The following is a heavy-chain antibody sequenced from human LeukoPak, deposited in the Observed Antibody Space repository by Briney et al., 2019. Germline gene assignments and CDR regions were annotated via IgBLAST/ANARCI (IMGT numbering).Heavy chain of an antibody. CDR2: INTYNGNT. CDR1: GYTFNSYC. CDR3: ARCIAVAVPDD. J-gene: IGHJ4*02. Sequence: GASVKLPCKASGYTFNSYCMSWVRQAPGQGLEWMGWINTYNGNTNYEHTLQGRVTMTTKTSTSTAYMEMRRFRSEDTAVSYCARCIAVAVPDDWGQGTLVTVSS. D-gene: IGHD6-19*01. V-gene: IGHV1-18*04.